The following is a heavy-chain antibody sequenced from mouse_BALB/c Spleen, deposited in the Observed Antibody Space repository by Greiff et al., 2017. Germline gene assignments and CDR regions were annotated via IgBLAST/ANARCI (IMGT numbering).Heavy chain of an antibody. CDR1: GFTFSSYA. D-gene: IGHD2-3*01. CDR2: ISSGGST. J-gene: IGHJ2*01. CDR3: ARVYDGYYVGFDY. V-gene: IGHV5-6-5*01. Sequence: EVQGVESGGGLVKPGGSLKLSCAASGFTFSSYAMSWVRQTPEKRLEWVASISSGGSTYYPDSVKGRFTISRDNARNILYLQMSSLRSEDTAMYYCARVYDGYYVGFDYWGQGTTLTVSS.